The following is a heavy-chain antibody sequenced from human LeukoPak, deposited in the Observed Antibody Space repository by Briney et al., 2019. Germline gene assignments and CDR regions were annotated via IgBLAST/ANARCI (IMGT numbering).Heavy chain of an antibody. D-gene: IGHD1-14*01. Sequence: GGSLRLSCAASGFTVSSNYMSWVRQAPGKGLQWVSVIYSGGDTYYADSVKGRFTISRDNSKNTLYLQMHSLRAEDTAVYYCAKATGYLLWGQGTLVTVSS. CDR1: GFTVSSNY. CDR3: AKATGYLL. V-gene: IGHV3-53*01. J-gene: IGHJ4*02. CDR2: IYSGGDT.